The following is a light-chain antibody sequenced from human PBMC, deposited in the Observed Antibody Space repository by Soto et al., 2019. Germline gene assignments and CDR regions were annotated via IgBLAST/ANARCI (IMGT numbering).Light chain of an antibody. CDR1: QSISSY. J-gene: IGKJ4*01. CDR3: QQSYSTPL. Sequence: DIQMTQSPSSLSASVGDRVTITCRASQSISSYLNWYQQKPGKAPKLLIYAASSLQSGVPSRFSGSGSGTDLTLTISSLQPEDFATYYCQQSYSTPLFGGGTKVEIK. V-gene: IGKV1-39*01. CDR2: AAS.